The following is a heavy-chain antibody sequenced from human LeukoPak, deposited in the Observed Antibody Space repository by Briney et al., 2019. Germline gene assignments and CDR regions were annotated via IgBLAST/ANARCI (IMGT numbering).Heavy chain of an antibody. Sequence: GGSLRLSCAASGFTFSSYAMSWVRQAPGKGLEWVSVISGSGGSTYYADSVKGRFTISRDNSKNTLYLQMNSLRAEDTAVYYCAKTYYFGRNYYDSSGYYFDYWGQGTLVTVS. J-gene: IGHJ4*02. CDR2: ISGSGGST. D-gene: IGHD3-22*01. CDR3: AKTYYFGRNYYDSSGYYFDY. CDR1: GFTFSSYA. V-gene: IGHV3-23*01.